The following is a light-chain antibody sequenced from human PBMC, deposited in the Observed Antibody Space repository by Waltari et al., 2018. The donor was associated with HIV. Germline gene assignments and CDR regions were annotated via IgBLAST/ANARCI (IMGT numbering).Light chain of an antibody. Sequence: QVVLTQSPSASAFLGASVKLTCTLSSGHSTYAIAWHQQPPEKGPRYLMKVYNDGIHNKGDGIPDRFSGSSSGAARYRTISSLQSDEEADYYCQTWDSGIRVFGGGTRLTVL. CDR3: QTWDSGIRV. J-gene: IGLJ3*02. V-gene: IGLV4-69*01. CDR2: VYNDGIH. CDR1: SGHSTYA.